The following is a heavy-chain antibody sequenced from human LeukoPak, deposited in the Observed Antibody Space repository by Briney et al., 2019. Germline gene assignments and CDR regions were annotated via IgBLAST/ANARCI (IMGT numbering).Heavy chain of an antibody. D-gene: IGHD5-18*01. CDR3: ARGAAMEPFDY. V-gene: IGHV3-74*01. J-gene: IGHJ4*02. CDR1: GFTFSSYW. Sequence: GGSLRLSCAASGFTFSSYWMHWVRQAPGKGLVWVSRINSDGSSTSYADSAKGRFTISRDNAKNTLYLQMNSLRAEDTAVYYCARGAAMEPFDYWGQGTLVTVSS. CDR2: INSDGSST.